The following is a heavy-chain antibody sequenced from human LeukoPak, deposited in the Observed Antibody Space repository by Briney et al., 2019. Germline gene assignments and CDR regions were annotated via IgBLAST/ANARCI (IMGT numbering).Heavy chain of an antibody. CDR3: AKDWYNSLNYFDY. CDR1: GFTFSSYG. CDR2: MRYDESNK. Sequence: PGGSLRLSCAASGFTFSSYGMHWVRQAPGKGLEWVAFMRYDESNKYYADSVKGRFTISRDNSKNRLNLQMNSLRVDDTAVYYCAKDWYNSLNYFDYWGQGSLVTVSS. J-gene: IGHJ4*02. D-gene: IGHD1-1*01. V-gene: IGHV3-30*02.